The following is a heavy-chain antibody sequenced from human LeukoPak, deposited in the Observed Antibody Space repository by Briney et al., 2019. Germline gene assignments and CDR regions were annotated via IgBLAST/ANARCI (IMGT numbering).Heavy chain of an antibody. CDR2: IYSGGST. CDR3: ARVSGNYDSSGYYYAYNYYYYMDV. Sequence: HPGGSLRLSCAASGFTVSSNYMSWVRQAPGKGLEWVSVIYSGGSTYYADSVKGRFTISRDNSKNTLYLQMNSLRAEDTAVYYCARVSGNYDSSGYYYAYNYYYYMDVWGKGTTVTVSS. D-gene: IGHD3-22*01. V-gene: IGHV3-53*01. CDR1: GFTVSSNY. J-gene: IGHJ6*03.